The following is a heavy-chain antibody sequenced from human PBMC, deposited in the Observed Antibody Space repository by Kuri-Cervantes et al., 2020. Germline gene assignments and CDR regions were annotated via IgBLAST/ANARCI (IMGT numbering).Heavy chain of an antibody. CDR2: IWYDGSNK. CDR3: ARDTRQLVRTGGPIDC. V-gene: IGHV3-33*08. Sequence: GESLKISCAASGFTFNSHGMHWVRQAPGKGLEWVAAIWYDGSNKYYADSVKGRFTISRDNAKNTLYLQMNSLRAEDTAVYYCARDTRQLVRTGGPIDCWGQGTLVTVSS. J-gene: IGHJ4*02. CDR1: GFTFNSHG. D-gene: IGHD6-13*01.